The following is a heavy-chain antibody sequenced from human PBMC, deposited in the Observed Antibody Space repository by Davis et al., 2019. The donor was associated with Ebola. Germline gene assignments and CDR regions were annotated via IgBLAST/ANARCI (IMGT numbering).Heavy chain of an antibody. V-gene: IGHV5-51*01. CDR3: ASRVGPSSYGVDI. Sequence: GESLKISCTPSGYSFTGNWIAWVRQMPGRGLEWMGLIYPGDSDTRYNPSFQGHVTISADRTTGTAYLQWSTLTASDTGTYSCASRVGPSSYGVDIWGQGTAVTVSS. D-gene: IGHD1-26*01. J-gene: IGHJ6*02. CDR2: IYPGDSDT. CDR1: GYSFTGNW.